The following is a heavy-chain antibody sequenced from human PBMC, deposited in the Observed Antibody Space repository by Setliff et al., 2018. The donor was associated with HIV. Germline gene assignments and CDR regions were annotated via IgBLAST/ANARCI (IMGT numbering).Heavy chain of an antibody. CDR3: AREGGGIVAAVHFDY. D-gene: IGHD6-13*01. J-gene: IGHJ4*02. V-gene: IGHV4-38-2*02. CDR2: IYHTGST. CDR1: GYSISSGYY. Sequence: SETLSLTCDVSGYSISSGYYWGWIRQSPGKGLEWIATIYHTGSTYYNPSLKSRVTISVDTSKNQFSLKLSSVTAADTAVYYCAREGGGIVAAVHFDYWGQGTLVTVSS.